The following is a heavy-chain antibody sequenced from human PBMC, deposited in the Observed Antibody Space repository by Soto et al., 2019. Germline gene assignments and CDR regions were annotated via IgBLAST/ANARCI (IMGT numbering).Heavy chain of an antibody. CDR3: ARTGTWELLSFYHYGMDV. CDR2: IYHSGST. V-gene: IGHV4-38-2*01. D-gene: IGHD1-26*01. Sequence: SETMSLTCAVSGYSISSGYYWGWIRQPPGKGLEWIGSIYHSGSTYYNPSLKSRVTISVDTSKNQFSLKLSSVTAADTAVYYCARTGTWELLSFYHYGMDVWGQGTTVTVSS. CDR1: GYSISSGYY. J-gene: IGHJ6*02.